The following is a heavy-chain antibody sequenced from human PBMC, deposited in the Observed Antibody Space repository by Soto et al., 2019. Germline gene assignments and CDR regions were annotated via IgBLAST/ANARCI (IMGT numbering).Heavy chain of an antibody. D-gene: IGHD5-18*01. CDR3: LTQLKVPGYYYGMDV. CDR2: ISGSGGST. J-gene: IGHJ6*02. Sequence: GGSLRLSCAASGFTFSSYAMSWVRQAPGKGLEWVSAISGSGGSTYYADSVKGRFTISRDTYKNTLYLQMNSLRAEDTDVYYCLTQLKVPGYYYGMDVWGPGTTGTVSS. V-gene: IGHV3-23*01. CDR1: GFTFSSYA.